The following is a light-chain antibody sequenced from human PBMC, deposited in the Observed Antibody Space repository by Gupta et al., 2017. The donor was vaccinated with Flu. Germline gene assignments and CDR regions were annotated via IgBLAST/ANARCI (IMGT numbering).Light chain of an antibody. Sequence: SYVLTQPPSVSVAPGQTARITCGGYNIGSKSAHWYQQKPGQAPVLVVYNDKFRPSGIPERFSASNSGNTATLTISGVEDGDEAYYYCQVWDSTKDYVFGGGTTLTVV. CDR3: QVWDSTKDYV. CDR2: NDK. CDR1: NIGSKS. V-gene: IGLV3-21*02. J-gene: IGLJ3*02.